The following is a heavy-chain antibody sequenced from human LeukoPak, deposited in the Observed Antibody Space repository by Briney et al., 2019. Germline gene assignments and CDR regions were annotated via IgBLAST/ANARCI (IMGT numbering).Heavy chain of an antibody. Sequence: SGGSLRLSCTVSDFTFSNDGMHGVRQAPGKGLEWVAVIWFDGSNKYYADSVKGRFTISRDNSKSTLYLQLNSLRAEDTAVYYGARGGGDDAFHIWGQRTMVTVSS. CDR2: IWFDGSNK. J-gene: IGHJ3*02. CDR3: ARGGGDDAFHI. CDR1: DFTFSNDG. V-gene: IGHV3-33*01. D-gene: IGHD3-16*01.